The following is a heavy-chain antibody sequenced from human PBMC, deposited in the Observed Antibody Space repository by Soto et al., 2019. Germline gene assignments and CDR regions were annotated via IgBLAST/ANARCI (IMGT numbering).Heavy chain of an antibody. Sequence: QVQLQESGPGLVKPSETLSLTCTVSGGSISSYYWSWIRQPPGKGLEWSGYIYYSGSTNYNPSLKSRVTISVDTSKNQFALKLTSVTAADTAVYYCASSSIDYFDYWGQGTLVTVSS. J-gene: IGHJ4*02. V-gene: IGHV4-59*08. CDR2: IYYSGST. CDR1: GGSISSYY. CDR3: ASSSIDYFDY.